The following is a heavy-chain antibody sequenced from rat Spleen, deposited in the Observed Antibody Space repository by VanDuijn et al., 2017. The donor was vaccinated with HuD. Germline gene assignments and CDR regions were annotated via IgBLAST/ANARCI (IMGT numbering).Heavy chain of an antibody. D-gene: IGHD1-6*01. Sequence: EVQLVESDGGLVQPGRSLKLSCAASGFTFSDYAMAWVRQAPTKGLEWVASISTGGINTYYRDSVKGRFTISRDNAKNTLYLQMDSLRSEDTATYYCAKDMGYTTDYCFDYWGQGVMVTVSS. CDR1: GFTFSDYA. V-gene: IGHV5S13*01. J-gene: IGHJ2*01. CDR2: ISTGGINT. CDR3: AKDMGYTTDYCFDY.